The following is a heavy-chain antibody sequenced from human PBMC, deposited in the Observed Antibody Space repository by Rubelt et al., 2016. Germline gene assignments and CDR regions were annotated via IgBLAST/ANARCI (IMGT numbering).Heavy chain of an antibody. D-gene: IGHD6-19*01. V-gene: IGHV1-18*01. Sequence: QVQLVQSGAEVKKPGASVKVSCKASGYTFTSYGISWVRQAPGQGLEWMGWISAYNGNTNYAQKLQGRVTRTTDTSASTASMELRSLRSDDTSVYYCARDRTWLVPGLDAFDIWGQGTMVTVSS. CDR2: ISAYNGNT. J-gene: IGHJ3*02. CDR1: GYTFTSYG. CDR3: ARDRTWLVPGLDAFDI.